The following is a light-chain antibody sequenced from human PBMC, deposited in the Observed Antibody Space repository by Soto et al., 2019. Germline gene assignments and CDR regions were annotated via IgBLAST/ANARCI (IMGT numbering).Light chain of an antibody. V-gene: IGKV3-20*01. CDR2: GTS. CDR3: QQPGNSPRYT. CDR1: QSVSGNY. Sequence: EIVLTQSPGTLSLSPGERATLSCRASQSVSGNYLAWYQQKPGQAPRLLIYGTSSRAAGIPDRFSGSGSGTDFTLSITRLEPDDFAVYYCQQPGNSPRYTVGQGTKLEIK. J-gene: IGKJ2*01.